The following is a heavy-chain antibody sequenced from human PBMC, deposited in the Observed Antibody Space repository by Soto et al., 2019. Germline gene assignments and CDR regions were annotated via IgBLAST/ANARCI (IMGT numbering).Heavy chain of an antibody. J-gene: IGHJ6*02. V-gene: IGHV3-48*04. CDR2: ISSSSSTI. CDR1: GFTFSSYS. Sequence: GGSLRLSCAASGFTFSSYSMNWVRQAPGKGLEWVSYISSSSSTIYYADSVKGRFTISRDNAKNSLYLQMNSLRAEDTAVYYCAREGACSSTSCYYYYYYGMDVWGQGTTVTVS. CDR3: AREGACSSTSCYYYYYYGMDV. D-gene: IGHD2-2*01.